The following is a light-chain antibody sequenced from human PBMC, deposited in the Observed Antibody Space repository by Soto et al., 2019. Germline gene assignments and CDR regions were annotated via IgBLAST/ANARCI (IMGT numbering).Light chain of an antibody. CDR2: DAS. Sequence: EIVLTQSPATLSLSPGERATLSCRASQSVSSYLAWYQQKPGQAPRLLIYDASNRATGIPARFSGSGSGTDFTLTISSLESEDFAVYYCQQRSNWPLLFTFGPGTKVYIK. J-gene: IGKJ3*01. V-gene: IGKV3-11*01. CDR3: QQRSNWPLLFT. CDR1: QSVSSY.